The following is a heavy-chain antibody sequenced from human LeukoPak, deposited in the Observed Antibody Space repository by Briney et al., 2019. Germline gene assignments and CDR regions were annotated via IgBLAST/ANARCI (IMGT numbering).Heavy chain of an antibody. J-gene: IGHJ3*02. CDR3: ARDYGDGYNPGDAFDI. CDR2: ISYDGSIK. Sequence: GGSLRLSCAASGFTFSIYAMHWVRQAPGKGLEWVALISYDGSIKSYSDSVKGRFTISRDNSKNTLYLQMNSLRAEDTAVYYCARDYGDGYNPGDAFDIWGQGTMVTVSS. D-gene: IGHD5-24*01. V-gene: IGHV3-30-3*01. CDR1: GFTFSIYA.